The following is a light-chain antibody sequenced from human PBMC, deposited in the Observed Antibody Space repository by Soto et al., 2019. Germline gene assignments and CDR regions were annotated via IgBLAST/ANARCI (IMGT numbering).Light chain of an antibody. J-gene: IGKJ2*01. Sequence: DIQMTQSPSTLSASVGDRVSITCRASQTIGDWLAWYQQKPGKAPKALIYKASSLESGVPSRFSASGSGTEFTLSISSLQPDDLATYYCQQYQSYPYTFGQGTKLEIK. CDR3: QQYQSYPYT. CDR1: QTIGDW. V-gene: IGKV1-5*03. CDR2: KAS.